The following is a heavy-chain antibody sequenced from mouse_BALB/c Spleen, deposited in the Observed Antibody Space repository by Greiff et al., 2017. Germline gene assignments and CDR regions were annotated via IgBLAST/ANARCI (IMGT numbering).Heavy chain of an antibody. J-gene: IGHJ3*01. V-gene: IGHV1-87*01. Sequence: VKLQQSGAELARPGASVKLSCKASGYTFTSYWMQWVKQRPGQGLEWIGAIYPGDGDTRYTQKFKGKATLTADKSSSTAYMQLSSLASEDSAVYYCAEGYYGAYWGQGTLVTVSA. CDR1: GYTFTSYW. CDR3: AEGYYGAY. CDR2: IYPGDGDT. D-gene: IGHD1-1*01.